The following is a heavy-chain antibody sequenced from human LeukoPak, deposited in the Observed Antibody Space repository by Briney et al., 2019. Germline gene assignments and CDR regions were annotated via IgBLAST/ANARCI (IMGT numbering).Heavy chain of an antibody. CDR3: AIENYYDSNGYYR. Sequence: AASVKVSCKASGYTFTSYGISWVRQAPGQGLEWMGWISAYNGNTNYAQKLQGRVTMTTDTSTSTAYMELRSLRSDDTAVYYCAIENYYDSNGYYRWGQGTLVTVSS. V-gene: IGHV1-18*01. D-gene: IGHD3-22*01. J-gene: IGHJ5*02. CDR2: ISAYNGNT. CDR1: GYTFTSYG.